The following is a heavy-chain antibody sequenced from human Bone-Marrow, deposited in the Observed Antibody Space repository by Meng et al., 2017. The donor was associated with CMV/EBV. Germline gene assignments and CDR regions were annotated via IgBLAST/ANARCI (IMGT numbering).Heavy chain of an antibody. CDR1: GFTCQGSS. Sequence: CSASSGFTCQGSSMNRERQAPGKGLEWVSSIRSSRSYIYYAESVKGRFTISRDNAKNSLYLQMNSLGAEDTAVYYCASYIVGATSDYWGQGTLVTVSS. J-gene: IGHJ4*02. CDR3: ASYIVGATSDY. CDR2: IRSSRSYI. D-gene: IGHD1-26*01. V-gene: IGHV3-21*01.